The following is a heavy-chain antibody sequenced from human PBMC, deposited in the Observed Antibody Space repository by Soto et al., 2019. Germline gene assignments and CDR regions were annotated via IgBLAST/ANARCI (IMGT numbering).Heavy chain of an antibody. D-gene: IGHD6-19*01. CDR1: GGTFSSYT. J-gene: IGHJ4*02. CDR2: IIPILGIA. CDR3: AGAPSIAVAGSSYFDY. V-gene: IGHV1-69*02. Sequence: ASVKVSCKASGGTFSSYTISWVRQAPGQGLEWMGRIIPILGIANYAQKFQGRVTITADKSTSTAYMELSSLRSEDTAVYYCAGAPSIAVAGSSYFDYWGQGTLVTVSS.